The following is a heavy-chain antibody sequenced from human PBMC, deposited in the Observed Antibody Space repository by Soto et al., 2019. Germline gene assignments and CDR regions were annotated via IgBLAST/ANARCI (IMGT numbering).Heavy chain of an antibody. CDR1: GGSFSGYY. D-gene: IGHD2-15*01. J-gene: IGHJ3*02. V-gene: IGHV4-34*01. Sequence: SETLSLTCAVYGGSFSGYYWSWIRQPPGKGLEWIGEINHSGSTNYNPSLKSRVTISVDTSKNQFSLKLSSVTAAHTAVYYCARDGNYCSGGSCYSIDAFDIWGQGTMVTVSS. CDR2: INHSGST. CDR3: ARDGNYCSGGSCYSIDAFDI.